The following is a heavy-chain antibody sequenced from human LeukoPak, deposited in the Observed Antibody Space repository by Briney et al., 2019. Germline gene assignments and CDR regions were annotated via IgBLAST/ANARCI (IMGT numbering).Heavy chain of an antibody. CDR1: GGSISSSSYY. CDR3: ARHAYDFWSGYYTYYFDY. V-gene: IGHV4-39*01. D-gene: IGHD3-3*01. Sequence: SETLSLTCTVSGGSISSSSYYWGWIRQPPGKGLEWIGSIYYSGSTYYNPSLKSRVTISVDTSKNQFSLKLSSVTAADTAVYYCARHAYDFWSGYYTYYFDYWGRGTLVTVSS. CDR2: IYYSGST. J-gene: IGHJ4*02.